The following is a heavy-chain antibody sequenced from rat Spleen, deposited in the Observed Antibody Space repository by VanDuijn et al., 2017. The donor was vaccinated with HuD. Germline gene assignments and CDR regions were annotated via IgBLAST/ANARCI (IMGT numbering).Heavy chain of an antibody. CDR2: ISYEGSST. Sequence: EVQLVESGGGLVQPGRSMKLSCAASGFTFSDYYMAWVRQAPKKGLEWVASISYEGSSTYYGDSVKGRFTISRDNAKSTLYLQMNSLRSEDTATYYCTSLGPGYWGQGVMVTVSS. V-gene: IGHV5-22*01. D-gene: IGHD1-4*01. CDR3: TSLGPGY. J-gene: IGHJ2*01. CDR1: GFTFSDYY.